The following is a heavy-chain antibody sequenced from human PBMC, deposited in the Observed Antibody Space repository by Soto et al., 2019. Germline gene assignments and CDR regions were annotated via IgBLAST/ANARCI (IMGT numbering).Heavy chain of an antibody. CDR1: GYTFTSYG. D-gene: IGHD5-18*01. J-gene: IGHJ6*02. V-gene: IGHV1-18*01. Sequence: QVQLVQSGAEVKKPGASVKVSCKASGYTFTSYGISGVRQAPGQGLERMGWISAYNGNTNYAQKLQGRVTMTTHTSTSTAYMELRSLRSDDTDVYYCARDQLSPYYYCGMDVWGQGTTVTVSS. CDR3: ARDQLSPYYYCGMDV. CDR2: ISAYNGNT.